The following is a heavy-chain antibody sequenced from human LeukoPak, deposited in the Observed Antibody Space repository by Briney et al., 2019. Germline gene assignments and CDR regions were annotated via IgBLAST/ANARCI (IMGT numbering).Heavy chain of an antibody. J-gene: IGHJ6*02. CDR3: ARVLYSYGPNYYYGMDV. Sequence: GGSLRLSCAASGFTFSSYSMNRVRQAPGKGLEWVSSISSSSSSYADSVKGRFTISRDNAKNSLYLQMNSLRAEDTAVYYCARVLYSYGPNYYYGMDVWGQGTTVTVSS. CDR2: ISSSSS. V-gene: IGHV3-21*01. CDR1: GFTFSSYS. D-gene: IGHD5-18*01.